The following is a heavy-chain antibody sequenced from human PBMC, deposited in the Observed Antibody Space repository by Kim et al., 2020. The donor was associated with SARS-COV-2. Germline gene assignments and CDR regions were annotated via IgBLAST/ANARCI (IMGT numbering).Heavy chain of an antibody. CDR2: T. CDR3: ARGSIAARPDY. D-gene: IGHD6-6*01. V-gene: IGHV1-18*01. J-gene: IGHJ4*02. Sequence: TNYAQKLQGRVTMTTDTSTSTAYMELRSLRSDDTAVYYCARGSIAARPDYWGQGTLVTVSS.